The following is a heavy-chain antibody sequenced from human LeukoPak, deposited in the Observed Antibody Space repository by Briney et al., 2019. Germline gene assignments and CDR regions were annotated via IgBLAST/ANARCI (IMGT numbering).Heavy chain of an antibody. V-gene: IGHV3-21*01. Sequence: GGSLRLSCVASGFTFSTYAMNWVRQAPGKGLEWVSSISSSSSYIYYADSVKGRFTISRDNAKNSLYLQMNSLRAEDTAVYYCARGPYDFWSGYYLVVDYWGQGTLVTVSS. CDR3: ARGPYDFWSGYYLVVDY. J-gene: IGHJ4*02. D-gene: IGHD3-3*01. CDR1: GFTFSTYA. CDR2: ISSSSSYI.